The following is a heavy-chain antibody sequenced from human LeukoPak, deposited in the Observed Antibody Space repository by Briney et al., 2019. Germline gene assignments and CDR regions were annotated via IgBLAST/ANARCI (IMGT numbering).Heavy chain of an antibody. J-gene: IGHJ4*02. CDR2: ISYDGSNK. Sequence: GGSLRLSCAASGFTVSSNYMSWVRQAPGKGLEWVAVISYDGSNKYYADSVKGRFTISRDNSKNTLYLQMNSLRAEDTAVYYCARDFNYFDYWGQGTLVTVSS. V-gene: IGHV3-30-3*01. CDR3: ARDFNYFDY. CDR1: GFTVSSNY.